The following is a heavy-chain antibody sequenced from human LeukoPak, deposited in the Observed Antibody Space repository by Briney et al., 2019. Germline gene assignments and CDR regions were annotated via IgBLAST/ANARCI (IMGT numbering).Heavy chain of an antibody. CDR2: FDPEDGET. V-gene: IGHV1-24*01. J-gene: IGHJ6*02. CDR3: ARDIVVVPAASESYYYYGMDV. D-gene: IGHD2-2*01. CDR1: GYTLTELS. Sequence: ASVKVSCKVSGYTLTELSMHWVRQAPGKGLEWMGGFDPEDGETIYAQKFQGRVTMTRNTSISTAYMELSSLRSEDTAVYYCARDIVVVPAASESYYYYGMDVWGQGTTVTVSS.